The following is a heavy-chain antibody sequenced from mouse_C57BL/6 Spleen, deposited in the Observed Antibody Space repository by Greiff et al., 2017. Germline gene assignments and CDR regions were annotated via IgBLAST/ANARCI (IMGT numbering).Heavy chain of an antibody. CDR2: ISDGGSYT. CDR1: GFTFSSYA. J-gene: IGHJ4*01. Sequence: EVQLQQSGGGLVKPGGSLKLSCAASGFTFSSYAMSWVRQTPEKRLEWVATISDGGSYTYYPDNVKGRFTISRDNAKNNLYLQMSHLKSEDTAMYYCARDRNDYAMDYWGQGTSVTVSS. CDR3: ARDRNDYAMDY. D-gene: IGHD2-1*01. V-gene: IGHV5-4*01.